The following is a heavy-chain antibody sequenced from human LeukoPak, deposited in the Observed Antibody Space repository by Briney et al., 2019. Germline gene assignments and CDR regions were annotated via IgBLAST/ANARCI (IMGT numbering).Heavy chain of an antibody. CDR1: GGSFSGYY. CDR2: INHSGST. D-gene: IGHD3-10*01. CDR3: ARVGRAVRGVTDFDY. J-gene: IGHJ4*02. V-gene: IGHV4-34*01. Sequence: SETLSLTCVVYGGSFSGYYWSWIRQPPGKGLEWIGEINHSGSTNYNPSLKSRVTISVDTSKNQFSLKLSSVTAADTAVYYCARVGRAVRGVTDFDYWGQGTLVTVSS.